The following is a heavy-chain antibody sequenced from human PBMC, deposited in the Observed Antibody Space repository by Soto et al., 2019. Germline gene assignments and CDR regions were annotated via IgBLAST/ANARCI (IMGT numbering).Heavy chain of an antibody. CDR1: GFTFSSYA. J-gene: IGHJ6*02. V-gene: IGHV3-23*01. CDR3: AKDLNEYYDFWSGYYYYYYGMDV. CDR2: ISGSGGST. Sequence: HPGGSLRLSCAASGFTFSSYAMSWVRQAPGKGLEWVSAISGSGGSTYHADSVKGRFTISRDNSKNTLYLQMNSPRAEDTAVYYCAKDLNEYYDFWSGYYYYYYGMDVWGQGTTVTVSS. D-gene: IGHD3-3*01.